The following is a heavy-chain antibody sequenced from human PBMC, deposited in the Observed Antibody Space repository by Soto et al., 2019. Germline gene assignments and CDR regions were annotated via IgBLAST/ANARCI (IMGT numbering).Heavy chain of an antibody. D-gene: IGHD1-1*01. Sequence: ASVTVSCRASEYTFSRYDINHVRQATGQGLEWMGWMNPNSGNTGYAQKFQGRVTMTRNTSISTAYMELSSLRSEDTAVYYCARMGDQTGTTLDDYYGMDVWGQGTTVTVSS. V-gene: IGHV1-8*01. J-gene: IGHJ6*02. CDR2: MNPNSGNT. CDR3: ARMGDQTGTTLDDYYGMDV. CDR1: EYTFSRYD.